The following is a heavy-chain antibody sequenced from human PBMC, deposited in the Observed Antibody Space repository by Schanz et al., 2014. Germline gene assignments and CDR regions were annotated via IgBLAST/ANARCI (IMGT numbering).Heavy chain of an antibody. J-gene: IGHJ4*02. CDR3: ARGRTFDY. CDR1: GYTFTSYD. CDR2: MNPNSGNP. Sequence: QVQLVQSGTQVKKPGASVKVSCTASGYTFTSYDINWVRQAPGQGLEWLGWMNPNSGNPGFAQKFRGRVTMTRNTSMSTAYIELHILTSEDTAVYYCARGRTFDYWGQGTLVTVPS. V-gene: IGHV1-8*01.